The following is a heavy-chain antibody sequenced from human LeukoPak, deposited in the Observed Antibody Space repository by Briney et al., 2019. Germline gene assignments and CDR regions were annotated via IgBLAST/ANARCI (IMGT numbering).Heavy chain of an antibody. J-gene: IGHJ4*02. CDR3: AKDRAMIVAGPTGY. D-gene: IGHD3-22*01. CDR2: ISYDGSNK. CDR1: GFTFSSYG. V-gene: IGHV3-30*18. Sequence: GGSLRLSCAASGFTFSSYGMHWVRQAPGKGLEWVAVISYDGSNKYYADSVKGRFTISRDNSKNTLYLQMNSLRAEDTAVYYCAKDRAMIVAGPTGYWGQGTLVTVSS.